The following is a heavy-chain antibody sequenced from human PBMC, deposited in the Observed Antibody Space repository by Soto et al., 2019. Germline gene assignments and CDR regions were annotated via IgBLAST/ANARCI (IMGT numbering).Heavy chain of an antibody. V-gene: IGHV4-30-2*01. CDR2: IYHSGST. CDR3: ARYSTGTRYYFDY. CDR1: GGSLSSGGYS. D-gene: IGHD3-10*01. Sequence: TLSLTCAVSGGSLSSGGYSWGWIRPPPGKGLEWIGYIYHSGSTYYNPSLKSRVTISVDRSKNQFSPKLSSVTAADTAVYYCARYSTGTRYYFDYWGQGTLVTVSS. J-gene: IGHJ4*02.